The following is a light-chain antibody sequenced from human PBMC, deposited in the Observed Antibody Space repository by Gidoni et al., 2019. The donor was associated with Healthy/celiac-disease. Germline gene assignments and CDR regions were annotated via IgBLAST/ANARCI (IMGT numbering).Light chain of an antibody. V-gene: IGLV2-8*01. CDR2: EVS. CDR1: SSDVGGYNY. Sequence: QSALTQPPSASGSPGQSVTISCTATSSDVGGYNYVSWYQQHPGKAPKLMIYEVSKRPSGVPDRFSGSKSGNTASLTVSGLQAEDEADYYCSSYAGSNNRVFGGGTKLTVL. CDR3: SSYAGSNNRV. J-gene: IGLJ3*02.